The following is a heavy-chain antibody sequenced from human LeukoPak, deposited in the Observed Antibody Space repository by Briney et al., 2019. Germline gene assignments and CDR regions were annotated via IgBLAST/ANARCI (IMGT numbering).Heavy chain of an antibody. V-gene: IGHV3-21*01. Sequence: PGGSLRLSCAASGFTFSSYSMNWVRQAPGKGLEWVSSISSSSSYIYYADSVKGRFAISRDNAKNSLYLQMNSLRAEDTAVYYCAREPSPSYYYDSSGYPIFQHWGQGTLVTVSS. J-gene: IGHJ1*01. CDR1: GFTFSSYS. CDR3: AREPSPSYYYDSSGYPIFQH. D-gene: IGHD3-22*01. CDR2: ISSSSSYI.